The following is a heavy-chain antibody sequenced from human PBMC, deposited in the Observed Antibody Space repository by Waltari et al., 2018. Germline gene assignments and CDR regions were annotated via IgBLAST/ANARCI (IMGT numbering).Heavy chain of an antibody. J-gene: IGHJ4*02. Sequence: QVQLQESGPRLVKPSQTLSLTCTVSGGSISSGTFYWSWIRQSAGRRLEWIGRIYSGGTTKYNPSRKSRVNISIDRSKNQFFLSLSSATATDSAMYYCVRDWGGDDLGSVWGQGAPVTVSS. CDR3: VRDWGGDDLGSV. V-gene: IGHV4-61*02. CDR1: GGSISSGTFY. D-gene: IGHD3-10*01. CDR2: IYSGGTT.